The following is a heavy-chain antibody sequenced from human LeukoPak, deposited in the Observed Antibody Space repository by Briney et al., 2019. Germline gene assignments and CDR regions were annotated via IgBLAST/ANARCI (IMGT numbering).Heavy chain of an antibody. CDR2: IYTSGST. J-gene: IGHJ3*02. D-gene: IGHD3-3*01. Sequence: SETLSLTCTVSGGSISSYYWSWIRQPAGKGLEWIGRIYTSGSTNYNPSLKSRVTMSVDTSKNQFSLKLSSVTAADTAVYYCARVSINDFWSGYPWVAFDIWGQGTMVTVSS. V-gene: IGHV4-4*07. CDR3: ARVSINDFWSGYPWVAFDI. CDR1: GGSISSYY.